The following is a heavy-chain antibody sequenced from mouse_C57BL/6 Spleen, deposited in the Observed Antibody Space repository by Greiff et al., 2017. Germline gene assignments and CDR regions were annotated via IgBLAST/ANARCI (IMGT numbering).Heavy chain of an antibody. J-gene: IGHJ2*01. Sequence: QVQLQQPGAELVKPGASVKLSCKASGYTFTSYWMHWVKQRPGQGLEWIGMIHPNSGSTNYNEKFKSKATLTVDKSSSTAYMQLSSLTSEDSAVYYCARSTMITNYFDYWGQGTTPTVSS. CDR2: IHPNSGST. CDR1: GYTFTSYW. D-gene: IGHD2-4*01. CDR3: ARSTMITNYFDY. V-gene: IGHV1-64*01.